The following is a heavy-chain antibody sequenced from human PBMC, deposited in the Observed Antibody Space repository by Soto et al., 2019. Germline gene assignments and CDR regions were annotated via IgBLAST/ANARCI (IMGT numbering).Heavy chain of an antibody. D-gene: IGHD3-3*01. CDR3: ATVDGLGVVTPFMDY. Sequence: QLQLQESGPGLVKPSETLSLICTVSGGSISSSRYRWGWVRQPPGKGLEWIGNIYYSGSTHYNPSLKSRVTIPVDTSKSQLSLRLNSVTAADTAVYYCATVDGLGVVTPFMDYWGQGTLVTVSS. CDR2: IYYSGST. J-gene: IGHJ4*02. V-gene: IGHV4-39*01. CDR1: GGSISSSRYR.